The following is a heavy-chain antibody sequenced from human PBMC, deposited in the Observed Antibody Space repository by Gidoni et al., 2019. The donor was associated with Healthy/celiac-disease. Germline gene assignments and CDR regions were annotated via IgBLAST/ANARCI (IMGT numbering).Heavy chain of an antibody. CDR3: AKDEVSYYDFWSGYLSPFDY. D-gene: IGHD3-3*01. Sequence: EVQLLESGGGLVQPGGSLRLSCAAPGFTFSRYAMSWVRQAPGKGLEWVSAISGSGGSTYYADSVKGRFTISRDNSKNTLYLQMNSLRAEDTAVYYCAKDEVSYYDFWSGYLSPFDYWGQGTLVTVSS. CDR2: ISGSGGST. V-gene: IGHV3-23*01. CDR1: GFTFSRYA. J-gene: IGHJ4*02.